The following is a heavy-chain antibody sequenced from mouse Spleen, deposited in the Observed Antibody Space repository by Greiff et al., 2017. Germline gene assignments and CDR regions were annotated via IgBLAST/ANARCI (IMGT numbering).Heavy chain of an antibody. D-gene: IGHD1-1*01. CDR3: AREAYYYGSSYDYYAMDY. CDR2: IYPGSGST. Sequence: QVQLQQPGAELVKPGASVKMSCKASGYTFTSYWITWVQQRPGQGLEWIGDIYPGSGSTNYNEKFKSKATLTVDTSSSTAYMQLSSLTSEDSAVYYCAREAYYYGSSYDYYAMDYWGQGTSVTVSS. CDR1: GYTFTSYW. J-gene: IGHJ4*01. V-gene: IGHV1-55*01.